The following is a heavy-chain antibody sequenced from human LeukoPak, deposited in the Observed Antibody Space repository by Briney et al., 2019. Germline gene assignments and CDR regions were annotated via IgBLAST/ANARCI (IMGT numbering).Heavy chain of an antibody. V-gene: IGHV3-23*01. CDR2: ISGGGGTT. CDR3: AKVLEGIIFSAFDP. Sequence: GGSLRLSCAASGFTFSSYAMSRVRQAPGKGLEWVSAISGGGGTTYYADSVKGRFTISRDNSKNTLYLQMNSLRAEDTAVYYCAKVLEGIIFSAFDPWGQGTLVTVSS. D-gene: IGHD3-10*01. CDR1: GFTFSSYA. J-gene: IGHJ5*02.